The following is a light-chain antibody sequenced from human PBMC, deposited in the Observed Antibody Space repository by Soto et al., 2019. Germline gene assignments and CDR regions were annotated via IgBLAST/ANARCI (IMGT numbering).Light chain of an antibody. J-gene: IGKJ3*01. Sequence: EIVLTQSPGTLSLSPGDSAALSCRASQAIISSYLAWYQQKPGQAPRLLIFGVSSRATGIPDKFSGSGSGTDFTLTISRLEPEDFAVYYCQQYDSSPFTFGPGTKVDIK. CDR1: QAIISSY. CDR3: QQYDSSPFT. V-gene: IGKV3-20*01. CDR2: GVS.